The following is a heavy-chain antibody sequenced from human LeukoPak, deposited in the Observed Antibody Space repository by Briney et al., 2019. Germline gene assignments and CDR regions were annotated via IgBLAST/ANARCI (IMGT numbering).Heavy chain of an antibody. V-gene: IGHV3-11*06. CDR1: GFTFSDYY. Sequence: GGSLRLSCAASGFTFSDYYMTWIRQAPGKGLEWVSYISGSSTNTNYADFVKGRFTISRDNAKNSLYLQMNSLRAEDTAVYYCARTQGELCDYWGQGTLVIVSS. J-gene: IGHJ4*02. CDR3: ARTQGELCDY. D-gene: IGHD3-16*01. CDR2: ISGSSTNT.